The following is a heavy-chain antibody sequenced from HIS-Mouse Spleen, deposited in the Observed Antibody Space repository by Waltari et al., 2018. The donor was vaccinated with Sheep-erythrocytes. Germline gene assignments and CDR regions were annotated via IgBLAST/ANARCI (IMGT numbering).Heavy chain of an antibody. CDR3: ARDSTSDAFDI. Sequence: EVQLVESGGGLVKPGGSLRLSCAASGFTFSSYSMNWVRQAPGNGLEWVSSISSSSSYIYYPDSVNGRFTISRDNAKNSLYLQMNSLRAEDTAVYYCARDSTSDAFDIWGQGTMVTVSS. J-gene: IGHJ3*02. V-gene: IGHV3-21*01. CDR1: GFTFSSYS. CDR2: ISSSSSYI. D-gene: IGHD6-6*01.